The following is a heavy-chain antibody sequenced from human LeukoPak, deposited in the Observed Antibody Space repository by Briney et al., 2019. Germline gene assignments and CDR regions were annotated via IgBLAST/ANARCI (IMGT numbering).Heavy chain of an antibody. CDR3: ARGRSGYDRNDAFDI. J-gene: IGHJ3*02. CDR1: GFTFSSYS. Sequence: GGSLRLSCAASGFTFSSYSMNWVRQAPGKGLEWVSSISSSSSYIYYADSVKGRFTISRDNAKNSLYMQMNSLRAEDTAVYYCARGRSGYDRNDAFDIWSQGTMVTVSS. V-gene: IGHV3-21*01. CDR2: ISSSSSYI. D-gene: IGHD5-12*01.